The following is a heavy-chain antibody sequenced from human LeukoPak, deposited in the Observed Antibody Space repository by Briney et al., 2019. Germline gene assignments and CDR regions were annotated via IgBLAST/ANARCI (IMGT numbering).Heavy chain of an antibody. CDR3: ARGVVIIVRDYYYYMDV. V-gene: IGHV1-8*03. CDR2: MNPNSGNT. CDR1: GYTFTSYD. D-gene: IGHD3-3*01. Sequence: ASVKVSCKASGYTFTSYDINWVRQATGQGLEWRGWMNPNSGNTGYAQKFQGRVTITRNTSISTAYMELSSLRSEDTAVYYCARGVVIIVRDYYYYMDVWGKGTTVTVSS. J-gene: IGHJ6*03.